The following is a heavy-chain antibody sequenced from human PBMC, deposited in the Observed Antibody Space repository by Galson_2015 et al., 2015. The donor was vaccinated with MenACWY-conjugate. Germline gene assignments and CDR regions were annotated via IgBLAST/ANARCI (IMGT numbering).Heavy chain of an antibody. CDR3: AREMGPYYGDYVPVAFDI. Sequence: TLSLTCTVSGGSISSGGYYWSWIRQHPGKGLEWIGYIYYSGSTYYNPSLKSRVTISVDTSKNQFSLKLSSVTAADTAVYYCAREMGPYYGDYVPVAFDIWGQGTMVTVSS. V-gene: IGHV4-31*03. J-gene: IGHJ3*02. CDR1: GGSISSGGYY. CDR2: IYYSGST. D-gene: IGHD4-17*01.